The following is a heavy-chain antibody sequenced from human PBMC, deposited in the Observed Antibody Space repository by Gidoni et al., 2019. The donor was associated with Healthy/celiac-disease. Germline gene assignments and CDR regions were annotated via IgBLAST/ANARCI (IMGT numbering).Heavy chain of an antibody. CDR2: ISWNSGSI. CDR3: AKDIKVAGANYYYYYGMDV. Sequence: EVQLVESGGGLVQPGRSLRLSCAASGFTFDDYAMHWVRQAPGQGLEWVSGISWNSGSIGYADSVKGRFTISRDNAKNSLYLQMNSLRAEDTALYYCAKDIKVAGANYYYYYGMDVWGQGTTVTVSS. V-gene: IGHV3-9*01. D-gene: IGHD6-19*01. CDR1: GFTFDDYA. J-gene: IGHJ6*02.